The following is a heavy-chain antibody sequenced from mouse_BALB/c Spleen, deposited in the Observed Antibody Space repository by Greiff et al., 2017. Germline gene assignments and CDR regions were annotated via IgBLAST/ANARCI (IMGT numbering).Heavy chain of an antibody. CDR3: ARGYYYGSSYHWYFDV. J-gene: IGHJ1*01. Sequence: EVQGVESGGGLVKPGGSLKLSCAASGFTFSSYAMSWVRQTPEKRLEWVASISSGGSTYYPDSVKGRFTISRDNARNILYLQMSSLRSEDTAMYYCARGYYYGSSYHWYFDVWGAGTTVTVSS. CDR1: GFTFSSYA. CDR2: ISSGGST. V-gene: IGHV5-6-5*01. D-gene: IGHD1-1*01.